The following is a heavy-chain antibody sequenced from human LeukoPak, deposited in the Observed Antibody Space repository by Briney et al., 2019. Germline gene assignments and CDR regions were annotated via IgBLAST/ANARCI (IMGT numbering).Heavy chain of an antibody. CDR3: AGLQGHNYYYMDV. Sequence: PSETLSLTCAVYGGSFSCYYWSWIRQSPGRGLDWIGDINHSGTTNYNPSLKSRLSISVDTSKNQFSLRLTSVTAADTAVYYCAGLQGHNYYYMDVWGEGTTVTVSS. V-gene: IGHV4-34*01. CDR2: INHSGTT. CDR1: GGSFSCYY. J-gene: IGHJ6*03.